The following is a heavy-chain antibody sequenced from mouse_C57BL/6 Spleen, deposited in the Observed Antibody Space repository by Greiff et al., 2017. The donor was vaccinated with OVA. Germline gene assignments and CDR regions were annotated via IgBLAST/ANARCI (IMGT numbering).Heavy chain of an antibody. Sequence: EVKLVESGPELVKPGASVKISCKASGYSFTGYYMNWVKQSPEKGLEWIGEINPSTGGTTYNQKFKAKAALTVDKSSSTAYMQLKSLTSEDSAVYYCARRRDYWGQGTTLTVSS. V-gene: IGHV1-42*01. CDR2: INPSTGGT. CDR3: ARRRDY. CDR1: GYSFTGYY. J-gene: IGHJ2*01.